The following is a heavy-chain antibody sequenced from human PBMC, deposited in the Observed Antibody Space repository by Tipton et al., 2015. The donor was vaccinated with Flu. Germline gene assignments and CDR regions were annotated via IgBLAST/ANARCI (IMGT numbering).Heavy chain of an antibody. Sequence: TLSLTCTVSGGSVSSGSYYWSWIRQPPGKGLEWIGSIYYSGSTYYNPSLKSRVTISVDTSKNQFSLKLSSVTAADTAVYYCASTYRYCSSTSCPPDYWGQGTLVTVSS. J-gene: IGHJ4*02. CDR1: GGSVSSGSYY. V-gene: IGHV4-39*01. D-gene: IGHD2-2*01. CDR3: ASTYRYCSSTSCPPDY. CDR2: IYYSGST.